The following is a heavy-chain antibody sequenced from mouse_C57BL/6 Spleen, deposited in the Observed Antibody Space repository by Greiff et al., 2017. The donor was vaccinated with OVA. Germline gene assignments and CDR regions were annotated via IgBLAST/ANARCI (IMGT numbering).Heavy chain of an antibody. J-gene: IGHJ1*01. Sequence: EVNLVESGGGLVQSGRSLRLSCATSGFTFSDFYMEWVRQAPGKGLEWIAASRNKANEYTTEYSASVKGRFIVSRDTSQSILYLQMSALRAEDTAMYYCARHEGYGYFDVWGQGTTVTVSS. CDR3: ARHEGYGYFDV. CDR1: GFTFSDFY. CDR2: SRNKANEYTT. V-gene: IGHV7-1*01.